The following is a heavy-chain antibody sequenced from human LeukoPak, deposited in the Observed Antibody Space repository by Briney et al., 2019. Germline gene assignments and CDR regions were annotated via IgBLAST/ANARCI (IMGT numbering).Heavy chain of an antibody. J-gene: IGHJ4*02. CDR1: GGSISNYY. D-gene: IGHD4-23*01. V-gene: IGHV4-59*08. CDR3: ARRSISGNSWDYFDY. Sequence: SETLSLTCTVSGGSISNYYWNWIRQPPGKGLEWIAFMYYSGSTNYNPSLKSRVTISVDTSKNQFSLKLSSVTAADTAVYYCARRSISGNSWDYFDYWGQGTLVTVSS. CDR2: MYYSGST.